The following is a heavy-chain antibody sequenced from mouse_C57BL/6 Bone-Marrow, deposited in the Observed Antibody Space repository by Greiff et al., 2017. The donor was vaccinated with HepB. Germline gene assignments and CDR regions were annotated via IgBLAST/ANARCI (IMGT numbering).Heavy chain of an antibody. V-gene: IGHV1-19*01. CDR1: GYTFTDYY. J-gene: IGHJ2*01. CDR2: INPYNGGT. Sequence: EVKLMESGPVLVKPGASVKMSCKASGYTFTDYYMNWVKQSHGKSLEWIGVINPYNGGTSYNQKFKGKATLTVDKSSSTAYMELNSLTSEDSAVYYCALLGRGDYWGQGTTLTVSS. CDR3: ALLGRGDY. D-gene: IGHD4-1*01.